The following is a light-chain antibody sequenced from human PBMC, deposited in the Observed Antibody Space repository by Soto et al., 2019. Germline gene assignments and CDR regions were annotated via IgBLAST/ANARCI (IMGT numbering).Light chain of an antibody. CDR1: SSDVGAYNY. Sequence: QSVLTQPASVSGSPGQSITISCTGTSSDVGAYNYVSWYQQHPGKAPKLMIYEVSNRPSGVSHRFSGSKSDNTASLTISGLQTDDEADYYCSSYTSSRTIVFGTGTKVTLL. J-gene: IGLJ1*01. CDR3: SSYTSSRTIV. V-gene: IGLV2-14*01. CDR2: EVS.